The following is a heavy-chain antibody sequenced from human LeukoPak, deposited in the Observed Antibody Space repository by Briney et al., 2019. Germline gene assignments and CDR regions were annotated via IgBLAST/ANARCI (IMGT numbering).Heavy chain of an antibody. J-gene: IGHJ4*02. Sequence: ASVKVSCKASGYTFTSYGISWVRQAPGQGLEWMGWISAYNGNTNYAQKLQGRVTMTTDTSTSTAYMELRSLRSDDTAVHYCARIPGTTGLGYYFDYWGQGTLVTVSS. CDR1: GYTFTSYG. CDR2: ISAYNGNT. CDR3: ARIPGTTGLGYYFDY. D-gene: IGHD1-1*01. V-gene: IGHV1-18*01.